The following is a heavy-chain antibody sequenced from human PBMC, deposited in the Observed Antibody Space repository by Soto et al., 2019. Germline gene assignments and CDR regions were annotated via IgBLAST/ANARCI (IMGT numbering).Heavy chain of an antibody. Sequence: QVQLVQSGAEVKKPGSSVKVSCKASGGSFSTFAVGWVRQAPGQGLEWMGGIVPMFGTRDYAERFQGRVTFTADDSTSTAYMDLSRLTSEDTAVYYCARAIGDLPGYNIDDHYGVGVWGQGTMVTVSS. CDR2: IVPMFGTR. V-gene: IGHV1-69*01. J-gene: IGHJ6*02. CDR3: ARAIGDLPGYNIDDHYGVGV. D-gene: IGHD1-1*01. CDR1: GGSFSTFA.